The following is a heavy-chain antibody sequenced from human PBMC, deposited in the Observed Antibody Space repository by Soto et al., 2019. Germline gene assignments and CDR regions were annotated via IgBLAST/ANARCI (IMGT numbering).Heavy chain of an antibody. CDR1: GFTFSSYG. CDR3: AKNYGDPQSYYYYGMDV. J-gene: IGHJ6*02. V-gene: IGHV3-30*18. CDR2: ISYDGSNK. Sequence: GGSLRLSCAASGFTFSSYGMHWVRQAPGKGLEWVAVISYDGSNKYYADSVKGRFTISRDNSKNTLYLQMNSLRAEDTAVYYCAKNYGDPQSYYYYGMDVWGQGTTVTVSS. D-gene: IGHD4-17*01.